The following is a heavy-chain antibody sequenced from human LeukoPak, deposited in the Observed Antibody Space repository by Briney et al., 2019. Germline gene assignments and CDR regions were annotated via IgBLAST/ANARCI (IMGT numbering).Heavy chain of an antibody. V-gene: IGHV3-21*01. Sequence: GGSLRLSCAASGFTISSYSMNWVRQAPGKGLEWVSSISSSSYIYYADSVKGRFTISRDNAKNSLYLQMNSLRAEDTAVYYCARNYDYVWGSYRPLDYWGQGTLVTVSS. CDR3: ARNYDYVWGSYRPLDY. CDR2: ISSSSYI. D-gene: IGHD3-16*02. J-gene: IGHJ4*02. CDR1: GFTISSYS.